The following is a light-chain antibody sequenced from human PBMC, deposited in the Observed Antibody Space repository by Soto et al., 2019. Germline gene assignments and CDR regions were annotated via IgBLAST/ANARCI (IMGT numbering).Light chain of an antibody. Sequence: DIVMTQSPLSLPVTPGEPASISCRSSQSLLHSNGYNYLDWYLQKPGQSPQLLIYLGSNRASGVHDRFSGSGSGTDFTLKISRVEAEDVGVYHCMKALQAPPTFGQGTKVEIK. CDR1: QSLLHSNGYNY. V-gene: IGKV2-28*01. CDR2: LGS. CDR3: MKALQAPPT. J-gene: IGKJ1*01.